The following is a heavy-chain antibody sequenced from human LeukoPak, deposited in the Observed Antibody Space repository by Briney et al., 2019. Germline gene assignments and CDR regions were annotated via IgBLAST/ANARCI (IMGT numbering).Heavy chain of an antibody. CDR2: IYYSGST. Sequence: SSETLSLTCTVSGGSISSYYWSWIRQPPGKGLEWIGYIYYSGSTNYNPSLKSRVTISVDTSKNQFSLKLSSVTAADTAVYYCARLLDYYGGYWGQGTLVTVSS. J-gene: IGHJ4*02. CDR1: GGSISSYY. V-gene: IGHV4-59*01. D-gene: IGHD3-10*01. CDR3: ARLLDYYGGY.